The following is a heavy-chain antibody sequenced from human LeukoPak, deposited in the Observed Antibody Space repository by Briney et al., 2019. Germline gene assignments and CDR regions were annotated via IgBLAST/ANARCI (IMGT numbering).Heavy chain of an antibody. CDR2: INHSGST. CDR3: ARLGPGKPSRRNYYYYYYMDV. J-gene: IGHJ6*03. D-gene: IGHD3-10*01. V-gene: IGHV4-34*01. CDR1: GGSFSGYY. Sequence: SETLSLTCAVYGGSFSGYYWSWIRQPPGKGLEWIGEINHSGSTNYNPSLKSRVTISVDTSKNQFSLKLSSVTAADTAVYYCARLGPGKPSRRNYYYYYYMDVWGKGTTVTISS.